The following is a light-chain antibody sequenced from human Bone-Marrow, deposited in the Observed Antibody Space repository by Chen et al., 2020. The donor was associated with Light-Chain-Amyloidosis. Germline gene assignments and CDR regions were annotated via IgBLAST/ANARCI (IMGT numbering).Light chain of an antibody. V-gene: IGKV3-20*01. CDR3: QQFLGSPWT. CDR1: QSVSSYY. J-gene: IGKJ1*01. Sequence: EIVLTQSPGTLSLSPGEKAYLSCRASQSVSSYYIAWYQQRRGQAPRLLIYGASKRADGIPDRFSGSGSGTDFTLTISRLEADDFAVYFCQQFLGSPWTFGQGTKVEVK. CDR2: GAS.